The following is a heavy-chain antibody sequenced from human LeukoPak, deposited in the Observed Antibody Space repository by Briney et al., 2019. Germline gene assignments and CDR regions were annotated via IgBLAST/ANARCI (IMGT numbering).Heavy chain of an antibody. Sequence: PSQTLSLTCAVSGGSIRSGGYSWSWIRQPPGKGLEWIGYIYYSGSTYYNPSLKSRVTISVDRSKNQFSLKLRSVTAADTAVYYCARDRRIAAAGDYGMDVWGQGTTVTVSS. CDR1: GGSIRSGGYS. J-gene: IGHJ6*02. CDR2: IYYSGST. V-gene: IGHV4-30-2*01. CDR3: ARDRRIAAAGDYGMDV. D-gene: IGHD6-13*01.